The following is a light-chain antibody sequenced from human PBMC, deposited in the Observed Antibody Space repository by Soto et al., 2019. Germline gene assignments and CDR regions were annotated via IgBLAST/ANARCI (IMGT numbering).Light chain of an antibody. CDR1: KLGDKY. Sequence: SYELTQPPSVSVSPGQTASITGSGDKLGDKYACWYQQKPGQSPVLVIYQDSKRPSGIPERFSGSNSGNTATLTISGTQAMDEADYYCQAWDSSTGGVVFGGGTKVTVL. J-gene: IGLJ2*01. CDR2: QDS. CDR3: QAWDSSTGGVV. V-gene: IGLV3-1*01.